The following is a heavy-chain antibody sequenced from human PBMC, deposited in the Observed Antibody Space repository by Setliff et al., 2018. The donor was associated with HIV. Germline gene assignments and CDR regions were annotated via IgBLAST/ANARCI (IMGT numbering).Heavy chain of an antibody. CDR2: MYYSGNT. CDR1: GVSTSSASYY. CDR3: ARRQYISLTMIGGYFDF. Sequence: SETLSLTCTVSGVSTSSASYYWGWIRQPPGKGLEWIGYMYYSGNTNYNPSLKSRVTISVDTSKSQFSLKLSSVTAADTAVYYCARRQYISLTMIGGYFDFWGQGTLVT. J-gene: IGHJ4*02. D-gene: IGHD3-22*01. V-gene: IGHV4-39*07.